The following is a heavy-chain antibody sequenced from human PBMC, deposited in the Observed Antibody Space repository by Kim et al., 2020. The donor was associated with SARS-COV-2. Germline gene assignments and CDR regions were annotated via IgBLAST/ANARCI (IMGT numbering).Heavy chain of an antibody. CDR3: AKDIGGGSYYPYYFDY. V-gene: IGHV3-9*01. J-gene: IGHJ4*02. CDR2: ISWNSGSI. Sequence: SLRLSCAASGFTFDDYAMHWVRQAPGKGLEWVSGISWNSGSIGYADSVKGRFTISRDNAKNSLYLQMNSLRAEDTALYYCAKDIGGGSYYPYYFDYWGQGTLVTVSS. CDR1: GFTFDDYA. D-gene: IGHD1-26*01.